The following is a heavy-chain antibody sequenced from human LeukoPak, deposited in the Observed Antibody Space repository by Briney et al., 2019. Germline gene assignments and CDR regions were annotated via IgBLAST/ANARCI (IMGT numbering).Heavy chain of an antibody. Sequence: GGSLRLSCAASGFTFSSYSMNWVRQAPGKGLEWVSSISSSSSYIYYADSVKGRFTISRDNAKNSLYLQMNSLRAEDTAVYYCARPIAGYSSGPSAFDIWGQGTMATVSS. CDR3: ARPIAGYSSGPSAFDI. V-gene: IGHV3-21*01. J-gene: IGHJ3*02. CDR2: ISSSSSYI. D-gene: IGHD6-19*01. CDR1: GFTFSSYS.